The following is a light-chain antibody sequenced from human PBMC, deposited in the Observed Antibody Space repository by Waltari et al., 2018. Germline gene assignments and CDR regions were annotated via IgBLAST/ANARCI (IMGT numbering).Light chain of an antibody. Sequence: DVVMTQSPLSLPVTLGQPASISCKSSQSLVHSNGNTSLQWFQQRPGQSPRRLIYTVSNRESGVPDRFSGIGSGTDFTLKISRVEAEDVGVYFCMQGTHWPYTFGQGTRLDIK. J-gene: IGKJ2*01. CDR1: QSLVHSNGNTS. CDR3: MQGTHWPYT. V-gene: IGKV2-30*02. CDR2: TVS.